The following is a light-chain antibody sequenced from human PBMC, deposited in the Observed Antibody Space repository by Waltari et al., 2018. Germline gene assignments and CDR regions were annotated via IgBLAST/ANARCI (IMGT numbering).Light chain of an antibody. CDR1: SSDVGGYNF. Sequence: QSALTQPRSVSGSPGQSVTISCPGTSSDVGGYNFVSWYQQHPGKAPKLMIYDVSQRPSEAPDRFAGSNSGNTASRTISVLQAEDEADYYCCSYAGNYAWVFGGGTKLTVL. J-gene: IGLJ3*02. CDR2: DVS. CDR3: CSYAGNYAWV. V-gene: IGLV2-11*01.